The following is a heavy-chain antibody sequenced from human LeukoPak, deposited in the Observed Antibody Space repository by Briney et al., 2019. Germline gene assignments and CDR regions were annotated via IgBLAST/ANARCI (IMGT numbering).Heavy chain of an antibody. CDR2: ISTSGDNT. CDR3: ARKVYHRFDY. D-gene: IGHD2-2*01. CDR1: GFAVSGNY. Sequence: GGSLRLSCAASGFAVSGNYMTWVRQAPGRGLEWVSAISTSGDNTYYADSVRGRFTISRDNSKNTLYLQMNSLRADDTAVYYCARKVYHRFDYWGQGTLVTVSS. V-gene: IGHV3-23*01. J-gene: IGHJ4*02.